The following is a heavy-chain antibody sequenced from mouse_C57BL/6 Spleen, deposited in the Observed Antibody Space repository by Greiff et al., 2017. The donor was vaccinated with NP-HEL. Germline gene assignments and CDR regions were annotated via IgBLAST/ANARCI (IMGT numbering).Heavy chain of an antibody. CDR1: GYTFTSYW. CDR2: IDPSDSYT. D-gene: IGHD2-4*01. J-gene: IGHJ2*01. Sequence: VQLQQSGAELVMPGASVKLSCKASGYTFTSYWMHWVKQRPGQGLEWIGEIDPSDSYTNYNQKFKGKSTLTVDKSSSTAYMQLSSLTSEDSAVYYCARVGYDYVDYWGQGTTLTVSS. CDR3: ARVGYDYVDY. V-gene: IGHV1-69*01.